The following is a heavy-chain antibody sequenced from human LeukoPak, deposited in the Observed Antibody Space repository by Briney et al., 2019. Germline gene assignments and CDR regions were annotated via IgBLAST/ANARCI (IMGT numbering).Heavy chain of an antibody. CDR2: INPSGGST. V-gene: IGHV1-46*01. D-gene: IGHD2-21*02. J-gene: IGHJ5*02. CDR1: GYTFTSYY. CDR3: ARGLAYCGGDCYSRHWFDP. Sequence: ASVKVSCKASGYTFTSYYMHWVRQAPGQGFEWMGIINPSGGSTSYAQKFQGRVTMTRDTSTSTVYMELSSLRSEDTAVYYCARGLAYCGGDCYSRHWFDPWGQGTLVTVSS.